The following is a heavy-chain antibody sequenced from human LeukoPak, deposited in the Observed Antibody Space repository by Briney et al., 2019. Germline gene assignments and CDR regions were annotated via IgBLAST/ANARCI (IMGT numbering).Heavy chain of an antibody. J-gene: IGHJ4*02. CDR2: IWYDGSNK. D-gene: IGHD3-16*01. CDR3: ATNPWGNDY. V-gene: IGHV3-33*01. CDR1: GFTFSSRG. Sequence: PGGSLRLSCVASGFTFSSRGMHWVRQAPGKGLEWVAVIWYDGSNKYYADSVKGRFTISRDNSKNTLYLEMSSLRAEDTAVYYCATNPWGNDYWGQGTLVTVSS.